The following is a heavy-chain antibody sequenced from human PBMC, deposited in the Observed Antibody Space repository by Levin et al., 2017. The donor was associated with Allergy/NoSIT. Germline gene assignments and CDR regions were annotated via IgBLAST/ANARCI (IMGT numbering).Heavy chain of an antibody. J-gene: IGHJ4*02. D-gene: IGHD6-13*01. V-gene: IGHV3-48*01. CDR2: ISSSSSTI. Sequence: PGGSLRLSCAASGFTFSSYSMNWVRQAPGKGLEWVSYISSSSSTIYYADSVKGRFTISRDNAKNSLYLQMNSLRAEDTAVYYCARVGSSQENRPNFDYWGQGTLVTVSS. CDR1: GFTFSSYS. CDR3: ARVGSSQENRPNFDY.